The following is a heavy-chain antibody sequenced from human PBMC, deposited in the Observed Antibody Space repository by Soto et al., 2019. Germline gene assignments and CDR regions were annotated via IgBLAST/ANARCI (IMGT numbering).Heavy chain of an antibody. Sequence: GGSLRLSCAASGFRFSDYGMHWVRQAPGKGLEWVAVISYDGSNKYHADSVKGRFTISRDNSKNTLYLQMNSLRAEDTAVYYCAEDSYYHDSTGYYIFDYWGQGTLVTVSS. J-gene: IGHJ4*02. CDR1: GFRFSDYG. CDR2: ISYDGSNK. D-gene: IGHD3-22*01. V-gene: IGHV3-30*18. CDR3: AEDSYYHDSTGYYIFDY.